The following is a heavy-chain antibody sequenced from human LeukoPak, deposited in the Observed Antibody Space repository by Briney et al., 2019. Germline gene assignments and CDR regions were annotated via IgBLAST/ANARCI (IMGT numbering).Heavy chain of an antibody. CDR2: IKNDGTVK. V-gene: IGHV3-7*01. D-gene: IGHD5-18*01. CDR1: GFTFSYHW. J-gene: IGHJ4*02. CDR3: AKDSYSKGDY. Sequence: GGSLTLSCAASGFTFSYHWMTWVRQAPGKGLEWVANIKNDGTVKNYVDSVKGRFTISRDNAKNSLYLQMSSLRAEDTGVYYCAKDSYSKGDYWGQGVLVTVSS.